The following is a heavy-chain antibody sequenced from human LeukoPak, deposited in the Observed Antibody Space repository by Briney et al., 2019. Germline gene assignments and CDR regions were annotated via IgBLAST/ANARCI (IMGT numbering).Heavy chain of an antibody. J-gene: IGHJ3*02. CDR2: INHSGST. Sequence: SETLSLTCAVYGGSFSGYYWSWIRQPPGKGLEWIGEINHSGSTNYNPSLKSRVNISVDTSKNQFSLKLSSVTAADTAVYYCARGGWSAFDIWGQGTMVTVSS. V-gene: IGHV4-34*01. CDR1: GGSFSGYY. D-gene: IGHD3-3*01. CDR3: ARGGWSAFDI.